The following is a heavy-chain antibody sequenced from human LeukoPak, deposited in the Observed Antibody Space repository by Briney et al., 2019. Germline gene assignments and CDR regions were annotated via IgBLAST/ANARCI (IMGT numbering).Heavy chain of an antibody. J-gene: IGHJ4*02. CDR3: ARGYSSFNY. V-gene: IGHV4-30-2*01. CDR1: GASISSGGYY. CDR2: IYHSGST. Sequence: SETLSLTCTVSGASISSGGYYWSWIRQPPGKGLEWIGYIYHSGSTYYNPSLKSRVTISVDRSKNQFSLKLSSVTAADTAVYYCARGYSSFNYWGQGTLVTVSS. D-gene: IGHD1-14*01.